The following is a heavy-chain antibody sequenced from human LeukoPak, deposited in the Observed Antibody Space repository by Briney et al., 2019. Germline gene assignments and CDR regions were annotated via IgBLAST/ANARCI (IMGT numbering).Heavy chain of an antibody. D-gene: IGHD3-22*01. CDR1: GGSFSGYY. CDR3: ARMGYDSSGYYYIHDY. Sequence: SETLSLTCAVYGGSFSGYYWSWIRQPPGKGLEWIGEINHSGSTNYNPSLKSRVTISVDTSKNQFSLKLSSVTAADTAVYYCARMGYDSSGYYYIHDYWGQGTLVTVSS. J-gene: IGHJ4*02. CDR2: INHSGST. V-gene: IGHV4-34*01.